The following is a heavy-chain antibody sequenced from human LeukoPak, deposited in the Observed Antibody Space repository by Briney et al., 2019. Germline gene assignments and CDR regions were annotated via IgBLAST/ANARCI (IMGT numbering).Heavy chain of an antibody. J-gene: IGHJ4*02. V-gene: IGHV4-39*07. CDR3: ARNYYDSSGYYLDY. CDR1: GGSISSSSYY. D-gene: IGHD3-22*01. CDR2: IYYSGST. Sequence: SETLSLTCTVSGGSISSSSYYWGWIRQPPGKGLEWIGSIYYSGSTYYNPSLESRVTISVDTSKNQFSLKLSSVTAADTAVYYCARNYYDSSGYYLDYWGQGTLVTVSS.